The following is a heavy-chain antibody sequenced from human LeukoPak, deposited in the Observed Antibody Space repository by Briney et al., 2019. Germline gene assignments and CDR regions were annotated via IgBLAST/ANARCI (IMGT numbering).Heavy chain of an antibody. Sequence: ASVKVSCKASGYTFTGYYMHWVRQAPGQGLEWMGWINPNSGGTNYAQKFQGRVTMTRDTSISTAYMELSRLRSDDTAVYYCARVIRGVIIPSYDYWGQGTLVTVSS. J-gene: IGHJ4*02. V-gene: IGHV1-2*02. D-gene: IGHD3-10*01. CDR2: INPNSGGT. CDR1: GYTFTGYY. CDR3: ARVIRGVIIPSYDY.